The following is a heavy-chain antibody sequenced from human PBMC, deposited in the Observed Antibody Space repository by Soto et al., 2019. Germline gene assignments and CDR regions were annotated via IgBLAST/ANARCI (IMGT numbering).Heavy chain of an antibody. V-gene: IGHV5-51*01. CDR2: INPVDSDT. D-gene: IGHD2-8*01. Sequence: GESLKISCQGFGYSFTSFWIGWVRQMPGKGLEWMGIINPVDSDTRYSPSFQGQVTISVDKSITTAYLQWSSLKASDTAVYYCARWCVRRPSPPYFDYWGQGTLVTVSS. J-gene: IGHJ4*02. CDR3: ARWCVRRPSPPYFDY. CDR1: GYSFTSFW.